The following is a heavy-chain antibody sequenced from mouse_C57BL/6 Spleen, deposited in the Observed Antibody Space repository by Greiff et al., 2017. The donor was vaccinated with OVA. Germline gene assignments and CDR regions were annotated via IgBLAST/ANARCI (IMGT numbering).Heavy chain of an antibody. Sequence: QVQLKESGPELVKPGASVKISCKASGYAFSSSWMNWVKQRPGKGLEWIGRIYPGDGDTNYNGKFKGKATLTADKSSSTAYMQLSSLTSEDSAVYFCARKLYYYGSSGYFDVWGTGTTVTVSS. D-gene: IGHD1-1*01. CDR3: ARKLYYYGSSGYFDV. CDR2: IYPGDGDT. V-gene: IGHV1-82*01. J-gene: IGHJ1*03. CDR1: GYAFSSSW.